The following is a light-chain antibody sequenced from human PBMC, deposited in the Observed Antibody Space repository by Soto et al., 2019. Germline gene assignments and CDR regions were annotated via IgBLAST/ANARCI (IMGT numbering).Light chain of an antibody. CDR2: AAS. J-gene: IGKJ1*01. Sequence: DIQMTQSPSAVSASVGDTVTITCRASQGIYTWLAWYQQEPGNAPNLLIYAASSLHSGVPSRFSCSGSGTDFPLTLFRLQPEDVATYYCQQVNSFPPTFGQGTKVDIK. CDR1: QGIYTW. V-gene: IGKV1-12*01. CDR3: QQVNSFPPT.